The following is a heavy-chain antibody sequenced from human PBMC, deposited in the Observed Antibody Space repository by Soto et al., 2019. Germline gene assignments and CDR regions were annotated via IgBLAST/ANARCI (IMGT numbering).Heavy chain of an antibody. CDR3: ASGSRWIFEY. CDR1: GGSISSSSYY. Sequence: QLQLQESGPRLVKPSETLSLTCTVSGGSISSSSYYWGWLRQPPGKGLEWIGCIYYSGSTYYNPSLKSRVPISVETSKSQFSLKLSSVTGADTAVYYCASGSRWIFEYWGQGTLVTVSS. CDR2: IYYSGST. V-gene: IGHV4-39*01. J-gene: IGHJ4*02. D-gene: IGHD5-12*01.